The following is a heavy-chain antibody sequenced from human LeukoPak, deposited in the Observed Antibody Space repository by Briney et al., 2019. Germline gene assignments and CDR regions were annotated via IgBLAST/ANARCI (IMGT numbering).Heavy chain of an antibody. Sequence: SETLSLTCTVSGGSISSYYWSLIRQPAGKGLEWIGRIYTSGSTNYNPSLKSRVTMSVDTSKNQFSLKLSSVTAADTAVYYCARGDSSGYPREGFDYWGQGTLVTVSS. CDR2: IYTSGST. J-gene: IGHJ4*02. CDR3: ARGDSSGYPREGFDY. V-gene: IGHV4-4*07. CDR1: GGSISSYY. D-gene: IGHD3-22*01.